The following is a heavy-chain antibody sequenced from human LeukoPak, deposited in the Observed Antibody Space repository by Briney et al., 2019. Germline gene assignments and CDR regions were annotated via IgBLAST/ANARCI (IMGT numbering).Heavy chain of an antibody. Sequence: GGSLRLSCAASGFIFSSYDMHWVRQAPGKGLEWVAVISYDGSNKYYADSVKGRFTISRDNSKNTLYLQMNTLRAEDTAVYYCAKDLKIVVAVDVWGQGTTVTVSS. CDR2: ISYDGSNK. V-gene: IGHV3-30*18. J-gene: IGHJ6*02. CDR1: GFIFSSYD. D-gene: IGHD2-2*01. CDR3: AKDLKIVVAVDV.